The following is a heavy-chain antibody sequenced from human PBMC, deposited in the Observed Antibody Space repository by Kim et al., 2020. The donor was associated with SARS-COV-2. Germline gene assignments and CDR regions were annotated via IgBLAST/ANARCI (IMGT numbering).Heavy chain of an antibody. J-gene: IGHJ4*02. V-gene: IGHV1-2*04. CDR3: AREGGITADIDY. Sequence: KYAQKFQGWVTMTRDTSISTAYMELSRLRSDDTAVYYCAREGGITADIDYWGQGTLVTVSS. D-gene: IGHD3-16*01.